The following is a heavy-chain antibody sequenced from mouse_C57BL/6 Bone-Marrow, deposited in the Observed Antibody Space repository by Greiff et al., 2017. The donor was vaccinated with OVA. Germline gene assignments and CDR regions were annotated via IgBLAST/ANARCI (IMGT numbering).Heavy chain of an antibody. D-gene: IGHD1-1*01. CDR3: AITTVVEGFAY. Sequence: VQLQQSGAELVKPGASVKLSCTASGFNIKDYYMPWVKQRTEQGLEWIGRIDPEDGETKYAPKFQGQATITADTSSNTAYLQLSSLTSEDTAVYYCAITTVVEGFAYWGQGTLVTVSA. CDR2: IDPEDGET. CDR1: GFNIKDYY. V-gene: IGHV14-2*01. J-gene: IGHJ3*01.